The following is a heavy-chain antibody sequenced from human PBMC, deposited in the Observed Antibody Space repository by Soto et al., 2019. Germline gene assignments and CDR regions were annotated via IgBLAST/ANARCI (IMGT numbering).Heavy chain of an antibody. CDR2: IKSKADGGTV. CDR3: RIGSFGGY. V-gene: IGHV3-15*07. D-gene: IGHD1-26*01. Sequence: DVQLLESGGGLVKPGGSLRLSCAVSGVTVSDVWMNWVRQAPGKGPEWIGSIKSKADGGTVDYAAPVRGRFTISRDDSKNTLFPQMNSLSIDDIGVYNCRIGSFGGYWGRGALVTVSS. J-gene: IGHJ4*02. CDR1: GVTVSDVW.